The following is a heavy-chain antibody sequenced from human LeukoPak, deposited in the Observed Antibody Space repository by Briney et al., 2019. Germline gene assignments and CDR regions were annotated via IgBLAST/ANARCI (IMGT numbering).Heavy chain of an antibody. CDR1: GFTFSSYD. CDR3: ARGGRNWNAQYNRFDP. CDR2: IGTAGDT. D-gene: IGHD1-1*01. V-gene: IGHV3-13*01. Sequence: GGSLRLSCAASGFTFSSYDMHWVRQATGKGLEWVSAIGTAGDTYYPGSVKGRFTISRENARNSLYLQMNSLRAGDTAVYYCARGGRNWNAQYNRFDPWGQGTLVTVSS. J-gene: IGHJ5*02.